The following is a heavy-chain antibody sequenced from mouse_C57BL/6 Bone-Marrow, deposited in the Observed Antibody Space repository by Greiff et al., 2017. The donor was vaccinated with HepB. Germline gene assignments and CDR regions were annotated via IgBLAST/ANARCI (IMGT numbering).Heavy chain of an antibody. Sequence: VQLQQSGPELVKPGASVKISCKASGYAFSSSWMNWVKQRPGKGLEWIGRIYPGDGDTNYNGKFKGKATLTADKSSSTAYMQLSSLTSEDSAVYFCARRRGSSGPRAMDYWGQGTSVTVSS. CDR1: GYAFSSSW. CDR2: IYPGDGDT. CDR3: ARRRGSSGPRAMDY. V-gene: IGHV1-82*01. J-gene: IGHJ4*01. D-gene: IGHD3-2*02.